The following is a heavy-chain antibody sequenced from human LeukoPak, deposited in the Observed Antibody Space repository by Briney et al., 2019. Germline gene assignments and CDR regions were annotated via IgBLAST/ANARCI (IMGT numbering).Heavy chain of an antibody. CDR1: GYTLTELS. CDR2: FDPEDGKT. V-gene: IGHV1-24*01. J-gene: IGHJ3*02. CDR3: APYMVRGREPFDI. Sequence: GASVKVSCKVSGYTLTELSMHWVRQAPGKGLEWMGGFDPEDGKTIYAQKFQGRVTMTEDTSTDTAYMELSSLRSEDTAVYYCAPYMVRGREPFDIWGQATMVTVSS. D-gene: IGHD3-10*01.